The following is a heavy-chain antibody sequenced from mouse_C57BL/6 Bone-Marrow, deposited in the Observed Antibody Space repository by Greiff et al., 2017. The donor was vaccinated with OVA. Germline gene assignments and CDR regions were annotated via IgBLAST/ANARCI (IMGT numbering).Heavy chain of an antibody. D-gene: IGHD4-1*01. CDR1: GYTFTSYW. J-gene: IGHJ4*01. V-gene: IGHV1-7*01. CDR3: ARRLGRAMDY. Sequence: VQLQQSGAELAKPGASVKLSCKASGYTFTSYWMHWVKQRPGQGLEWIGYINPSSGYTQYNQKFKDKATLTAGKSSSTAYMQLSSLTYEDSAVYYCARRLGRAMDYWGQGTSVTVSS. CDR2: INPSSGYT.